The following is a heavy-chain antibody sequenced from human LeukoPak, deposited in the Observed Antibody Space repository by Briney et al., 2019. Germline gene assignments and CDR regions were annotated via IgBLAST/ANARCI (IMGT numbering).Heavy chain of an antibody. D-gene: IGHD6-13*01. Sequence: SETLSLTCTVSGGSISSYYWSWIRQPPGKGLEWIGYTYYSGSTNYNPSLKSRVTISVDTSRNQFSLRLGSVTAADTAAYYCARVTGYMTEDFFDYWGQGTLVTVSS. J-gene: IGHJ4*02. CDR1: GGSISSYY. CDR3: ARVTGYMTEDFFDY. CDR2: TYYSGST. V-gene: IGHV4-59*01.